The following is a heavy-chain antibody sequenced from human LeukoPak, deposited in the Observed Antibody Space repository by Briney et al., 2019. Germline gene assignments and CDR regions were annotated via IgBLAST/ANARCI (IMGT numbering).Heavy chain of an antibody. CDR2: IFGSGGST. J-gene: IGHJ4*02. CDR3: AKTTTGYSSGRFPGWPVDY. Sequence: GGSLRLSCAASGFTFSSYAMYWVRQSPGKGLELVSGIFGSGGSTHYADSVKGRFTISRDNSKNTVYLQMNSLRAEDTAVYYCAKTTTGYSSGRFPGWPVDYWGQGTLVTVSS. D-gene: IGHD6-19*01. V-gene: IGHV3-23*01. CDR1: GFTFSSYA.